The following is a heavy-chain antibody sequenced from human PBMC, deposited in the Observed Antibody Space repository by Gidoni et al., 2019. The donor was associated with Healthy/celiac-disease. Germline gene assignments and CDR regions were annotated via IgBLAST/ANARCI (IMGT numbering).Heavy chain of an antibody. CDR3: AKDRCSGGSCYSGHYYYGMDV. CDR1: GFTFSSYA. V-gene: IGHV3-23*01. J-gene: IGHJ6*02. CDR2: ISGSGGST. D-gene: IGHD2-15*01. Sequence: EVQLLESGGGLVQPGGSLRLSCAASGFTFSSYAMSWVRQAPGKGLEWVSAISGSGGSTYYADSVKGRFTISRDNSKNTLYLQMNSLRAEDTAVYYCAKDRCSGGSCYSGHYYYGMDVWGQGTTVTVSS.